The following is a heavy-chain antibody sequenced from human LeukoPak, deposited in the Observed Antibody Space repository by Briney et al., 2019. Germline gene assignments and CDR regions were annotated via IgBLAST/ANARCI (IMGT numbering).Heavy chain of an antibody. J-gene: IGHJ6*02. V-gene: IGHV1-18*01. CDR3: ARVLERRLDYYYGMDV. Sequence: ASVKVSCKASGYTFTSYGISWVRQAPGQGLEWMGWISAYNGNTNYAQKLQGRVTITADESTSTAYMELSSLRSEDTAVYYCARVLERRLDYYYGMDVWGQGTTVTVSS. D-gene: IGHD1-1*01. CDR2: ISAYNGNT. CDR1: GYTFTSYG.